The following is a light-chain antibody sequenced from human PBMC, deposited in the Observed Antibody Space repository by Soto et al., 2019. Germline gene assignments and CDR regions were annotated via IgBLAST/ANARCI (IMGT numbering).Light chain of an antibody. CDR2: EVS. CDR3: CSYAGSSTYV. V-gene: IGLV2-23*02. J-gene: IGLJ1*01. CDR1: SSDVGTYHL. Sequence: ALTQPASVSGSPGQSITISCTGTSSDVGTYHLVSWYQQHPGKAPKFMIYEVSKRPSGVSNRFSGSKSGNTASLTISGLQAEDEADYYCCSYAGSSTYVFGTGTKLTVL.